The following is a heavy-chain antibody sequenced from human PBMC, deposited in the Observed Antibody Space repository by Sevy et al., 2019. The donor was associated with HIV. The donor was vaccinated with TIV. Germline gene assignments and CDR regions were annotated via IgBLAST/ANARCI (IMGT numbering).Heavy chain of an antibody. D-gene: IGHD3-10*01. Sequence: SETLSLTCPVTGGSIRRGDYFWAWIRQSPGKGLEWIGSITDSGSTYYNPSLQSRVTMSVDTSKNQFSLKLSSVTAADTAVHYCARLRGGYGNGWFYYYMDVWGKGTTVTVSS. V-gene: IGHV4-39*01. CDR2: ITDSGST. CDR3: ARLRGGYGNGWFYYYMDV. CDR1: GGSIRRGDYF. J-gene: IGHJ6*03.